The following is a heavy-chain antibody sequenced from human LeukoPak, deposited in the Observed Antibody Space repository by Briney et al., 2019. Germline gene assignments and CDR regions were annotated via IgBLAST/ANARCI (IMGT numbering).Heavy chain of an antibody. Sequence: SETLSLTCTVSGGSISSYYWNWIRQPPGKGLEWIGYIHYSGSTNYNPSLKSRVTMSVDTSNNQFSLKLNSVTAADTAVYYCARDRLGNTVDYWGQGALVTVSS. CDR1: GGSISSYY. V-gene: IGHV4-59*01. CDR2: IHYSGST. J-gene: IGHJ4*02. D-gene: IGHD3-16*01. CDR3: ARDRLGNTVDY.